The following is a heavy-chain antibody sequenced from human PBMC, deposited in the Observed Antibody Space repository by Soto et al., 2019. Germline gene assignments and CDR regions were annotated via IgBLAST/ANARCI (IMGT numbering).Heavy chain of an antibody. J-gene: IGHJ5*02. V-gene: IGHV4-39*01. CDR2: IYYSGST. CDR1: GGSISSSSYY. D-gene: IGHD6-19*01. CDR3: ARVSSGWYPNWFDP. Sequence: PSETLSLTCTVSGGSISSSSYYWGWIRQPPGKGLEWIGSIYYSGSTYYNPSLKSRVTISVDTSKNQFSLKLSSVTAADTAVYYCARVSSGWYPNWFDPWGQGTLVTVSS.